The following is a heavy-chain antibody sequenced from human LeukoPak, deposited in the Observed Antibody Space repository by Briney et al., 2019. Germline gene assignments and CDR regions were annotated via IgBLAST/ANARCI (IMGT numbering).Heavy chain of an antibody. J-gene: IGHJ4*02. CDR3: EGLTYYYHSSGYPIDY. V-gene: IGHV3-53*01. CDR1: GFTVSSNY. Sequence: DPGGSLRLSCAASGFTVSSNYMSWVRQAPGKGLEWVSVIYSGGSTYYADSVKGRFTISRDNSKNTLYLQMNSLRAEDTAVYYCEGLTYYYHSSGYPIDYWGQGTLVTVSS. CDR2: IYSGGST. D-gene: IGHD3-22*01.